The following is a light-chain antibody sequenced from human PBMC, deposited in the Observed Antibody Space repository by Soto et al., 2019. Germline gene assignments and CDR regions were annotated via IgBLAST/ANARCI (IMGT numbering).Light chain of an antibody. CDR1: SSDVGSYTL. CDR3: CAYASSNTLI. Sequence: QSALTQPASVSGSPGQSITISCTGTSSDVGSYTLVSWYQQHPGKAPKVMIYEGSKRPSGVSDRFSGFKSGNTASLTISGLQAEDEADYYCCAYASSNTLIFGGGTKLTVL. J-gene: IGLJ2*01. CDR2: EGS. V-gene: IGLV2-23*01.